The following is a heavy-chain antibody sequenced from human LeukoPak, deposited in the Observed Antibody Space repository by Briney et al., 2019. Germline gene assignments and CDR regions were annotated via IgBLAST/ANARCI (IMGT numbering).Heavy chain of an antibody. CDR1: GGSISSSNYF. CDR3: ARDRSMVRGVTSGYFDY. Sequence: PSETLSLTCTVSGGSISSSNYFWGWIRQSPGKGLEWIGTIYYSGTTYYNPSLKSRVTISIDMSKNHFSLNLNSVTAADTAVYYCARDRSMVRGVTSGYFDYWGQGTLVTVSS. J-gene: IGHJ4*02. V-gene: IGHV4-39*02. D-gene: IGHD3-10*01. CDR2: IYYSGTT.